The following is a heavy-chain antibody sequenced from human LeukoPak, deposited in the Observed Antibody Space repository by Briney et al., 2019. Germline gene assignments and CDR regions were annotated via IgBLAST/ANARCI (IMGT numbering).Heavy chain of an antibody. Sequence: PGGTLRLSCEVSGFTFSTYGMSWVRQAPGKGLEWVSSISSSSSYIYYADSVKGRFTISRDNAKNSLYLQMNSLRAEDTAVYYCARALRDGENDYWGQGTLVTVSS. CDR3: ARALRDGENDY. CDR1: GFTFSTYG. J-gene: IGHJ4*02. CDR2: ISSSSSYI. D-gene: IGHD5-24*01. V-gene: IGHV3-21*01.